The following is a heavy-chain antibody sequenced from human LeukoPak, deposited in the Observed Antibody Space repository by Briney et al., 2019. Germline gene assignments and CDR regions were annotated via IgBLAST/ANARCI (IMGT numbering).Heavy chain of an antibody. D-gene: IGHD5-18*01. CDR1: GGSFSGYY. CDR2: INHSGST. Sequence: PSETLSLTCAVYGGSFSGYYWSWIRQPPGKGLEWIGEINHSGSTNYNPSLKSRVTISVDTSKNQFSLKLSSVTAADTAVYYCASFYGYGGPGYWGQGTLVTVSS. J-gene: IGHJ4*02. V-gene: IGHV4-34*01. CDR3: ASFYGYGGPGY.